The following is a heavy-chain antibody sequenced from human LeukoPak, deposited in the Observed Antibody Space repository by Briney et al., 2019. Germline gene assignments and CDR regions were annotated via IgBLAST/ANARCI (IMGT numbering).Heavy chain of an antibody. V-gene: IGHV3-48*01. Sequence: PGGSLRLSCAASGFTFSSYSMIWVRQAPGKGLEWLSYISGDSNTIYYADSVKGRFTVSRDNAKNSLYLQLNSLRAEDTAVYCCARDRHSSVDYWGQGTLVTVSS. D-gene: IGHD3-22*01. CDR1: GFTFSSYS. CDR2: ISGDSNTI. J-gene: IGHJ4*02. CDR3: ARDRHSSVDY.